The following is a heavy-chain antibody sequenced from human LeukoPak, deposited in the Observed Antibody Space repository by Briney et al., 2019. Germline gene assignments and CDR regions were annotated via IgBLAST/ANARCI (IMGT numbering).Heavy chain of an antibody. Sequence: GGSLRLSCAASGFTFSSYWMTWVRQAPGKGLEWVANIKQDGSEKYYVDPVKDRFTISRDNARNSLYLQMSGLRAEDTALYYCARDKAEGPTRLDNWGQGTLVTVSS. J-gene: IGHJ4*02. CDR2: IKQDGSEK. CDR3: ARDKAEGPTRLDN. CDR1: GFTFSSYW. V-gene: IGHV3-7*01. D-gene: IGHD1-26*01.